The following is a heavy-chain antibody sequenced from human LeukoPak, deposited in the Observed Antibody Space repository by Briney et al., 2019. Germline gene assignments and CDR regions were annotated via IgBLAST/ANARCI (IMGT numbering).Heavy chain of an antibody. V-gene: IGHV3-74*01. CDR1: GFTFSSYW. J-gene: IGHJ3*02. CDR3: ARDHGVRGLISHDAFDI. CDR2: INSDGSTT. D-gene: IGHD3-10*01. Sequence: GSPRLSCSASGFTFSSYWMHWVRQGSGKGLVWVSRINSDGSTTSYADSVKGRFTISRDNAKNTLYLQMNSLRAEDTAVYYCARDHGVRGLISHDAFDIWGQGTMVTVSS.